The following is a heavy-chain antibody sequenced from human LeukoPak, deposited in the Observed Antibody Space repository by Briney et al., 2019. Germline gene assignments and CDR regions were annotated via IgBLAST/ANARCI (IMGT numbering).Heavy chain of an antibody. V-gene: IGHV3-23*01. D-gene: IGHD3-22*01. CDR1: GFTFNSYA. CDR3: ARDRGLHHYYDSSGYGSGAFDI. J-gene: IGHJ3*02. Sequence: TGGSLRLSCAASGFTFNSYAMSWFRQPPGRGLEWVTAISGSGDRTFYADSVKGRLTISRDNSKNTLYLQLKTVSAEDTAVYYCARDRGLHHYYDSSGYGSGAFDIWGQGTMVTVSS. CDR2: ISGSGDRT.